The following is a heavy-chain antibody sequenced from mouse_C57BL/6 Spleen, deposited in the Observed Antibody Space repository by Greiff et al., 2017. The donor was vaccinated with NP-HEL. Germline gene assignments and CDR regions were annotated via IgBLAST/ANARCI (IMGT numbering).Heavy chain of an antibody. CDR2: ISYDGSN. V-gene: IGHV3-6*01. J-gene: IGHJ2*01. CDR1: GYSITSGYY. CDR3: ARGEPLAYFDY. Sequence: EVKLMESGPGLVKPSQSLSLTCSVTGYSITSGYYWNWIRQFPGNKLEWMGYISYDGSNNYNPSLKNRISITRDTSKNQFFLKLNSVTTKDTATYYCARGEPLAYFDYWGQGTTLTVSS.